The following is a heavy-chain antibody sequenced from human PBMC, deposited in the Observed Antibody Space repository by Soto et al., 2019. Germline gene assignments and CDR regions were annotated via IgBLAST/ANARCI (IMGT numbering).Heavy chain of an antibody. CDR2: MSHSGGT. Sequence: QVQLQQSGAGLLKPSETLSLTCAVYGGSVNSGNYYWSWIRQPPGKGLEWIGEMSHSGGTHFNPSLKIRVTISVETSKNQCSLKMSSVTAADTALYYCARVERGTATTVVDAFDIWGPGTLVTVSS. CDR3: ARVERGTATTVVDAFDI. J-gene: IGHJ3*02. D-gene: IGHD1-1*01. CDR1: GGSVNSGNYY. V-gene: IGHV4-34*01.